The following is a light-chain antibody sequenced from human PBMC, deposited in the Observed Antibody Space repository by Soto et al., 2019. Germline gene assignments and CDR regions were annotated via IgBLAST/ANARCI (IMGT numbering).Light chain of an antibody. CDR3: TSFTSSSTLYV. V-gene: IGLV2-14*01. J-gene: IGLJ1*01. CDR1: GSDVGAYNY. CDR2: DVS. Sequence: QSVLTQPASVSGSPGQSITISCTGTGSDVGAYNYVSWYQQHPDKAPKLMIYDVSDRPSGVSNRFSGSKSGNTASLTISGLQAEDEAYYYCTSFTSSSTLYVFGAGTKLTVL.